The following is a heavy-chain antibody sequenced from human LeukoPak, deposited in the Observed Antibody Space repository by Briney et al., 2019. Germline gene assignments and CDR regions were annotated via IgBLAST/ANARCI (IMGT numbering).Heavy chain of an antibody. J-gene: IGHJ5*02. Sequence: PSETLSLTCTVSGGSISSSTYYWGWIRQPPGKGLEWIGSIYYNGNTYYNPSLKSRVTISVDTSKNQFSLKLNSVTAADTAVYYCARHSNWNGGVDWFDPWGQGTQVTVSS. V-gene: IGHV4-39*01. CDR3: ARHSNWNGGVDWFDP. CDR1: GGSISSSTYY. D-gene: IGHD1-20*01. CDR2: IYYNGNT.